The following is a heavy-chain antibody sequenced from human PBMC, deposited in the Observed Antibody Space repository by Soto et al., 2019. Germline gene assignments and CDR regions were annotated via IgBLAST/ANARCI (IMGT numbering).Heavy chain of an antibody. CDR2: ISAYNGNT. CDR1: GYTFTSYG. V-gene: IGHV1-18*01. CDR3: AGDIPRITMVRALLLD. J-gene: IGHJ4*02. Sequence: QVQLVQSGAEVKKPGASVKVSCKASGYTFTSYGISWVRQAPGQGLEWMGWISAYNGNTNYAQKLQGRVTMTTDPSTSTAYMELRSLGSDDTAVYYCAGDIPRITMVRALLLDWGQGTLVTVSS. D-gene: IGHD3-10*01.